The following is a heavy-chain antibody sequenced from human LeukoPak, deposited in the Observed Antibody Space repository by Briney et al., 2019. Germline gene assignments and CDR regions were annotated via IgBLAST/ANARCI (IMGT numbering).Heavy chain of an antibody. CDR3: AREDTMVRGVIIAPGNTVDV. J-gene: IGHJ6*04. CDR1: GGSISSYY. V-gene: IGHV4-59*01. D-gene: IGHD3-10*01. Sequence: PSETLSLTCTVSGGSISSYYWSWIRQPPGKGLEWIGYIYYSGSTNYNPSLKSRVTISVDTSKNQFSLKLSSVTAADTAVYYCAREDTMVRGVIIAPGNTVDVWGKGTTVTVSS. CDR2: IYYSGST.